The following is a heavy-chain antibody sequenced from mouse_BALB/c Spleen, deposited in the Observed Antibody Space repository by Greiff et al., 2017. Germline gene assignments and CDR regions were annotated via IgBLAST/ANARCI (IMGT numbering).Heavy chain of an antibody. CDR3: ARRSGRDYFDY. D-gene: IGHD1-3*01. V-gene: IGHV5-6-2*01. Sequence: EVKVEESGGGLVKLGGSLKLSCAASGFTFSSYYMSWVRQTPEKRLELVAAINSNGGSTYYPDTVKGRFTISRDNAKNTLYLQMSSLKSEDTALYYCARRSGRDYFDYWGQGTTLTVSS. CDR2: INSNGGST. CDR1: GFTFSSYY. J-gene: IGHJ2*01.